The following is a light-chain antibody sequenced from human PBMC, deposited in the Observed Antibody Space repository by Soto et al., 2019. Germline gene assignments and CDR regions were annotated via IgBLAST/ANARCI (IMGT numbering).Light chain of an antibody. CDR2: EVS. J-gene: IGLJ2*01. CDR3: SSYTSSSTLLV. CDR1: SSDDGGYNY. V-gene: IGLV2-14*01. Sequence: QSALTQPASVSGSPGQSITISCTGTSSDDGGYNYVSWYQQHPGKAPKLMIYEVSNRPSGVSNRFSGSKSGNTASLTISGLQAEYEADYYCSSYTSSSTLLVFGGGTKLTVL.